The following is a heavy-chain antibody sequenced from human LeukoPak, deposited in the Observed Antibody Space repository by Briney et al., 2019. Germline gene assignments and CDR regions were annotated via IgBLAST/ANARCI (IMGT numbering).Heavy chain of an antibody. J-gene: IGHJ2*01. Sequence: AAAKVSCKASGYTFTGYLMHWVRQAPGQGLEWMGWINPNSGDTKYAQKFQGRVTMTRDTSISTAYMELSRLRSDDTAVYYCVRALSTVATCLYLWGRGTLVTVS. CDR1: GYTFTGYL. D-gene: IGHD4-17*01. CDR3: VRALSTVATCLYL. CDR2: INPNSGDT. V-gene: IGHV1-2*02.